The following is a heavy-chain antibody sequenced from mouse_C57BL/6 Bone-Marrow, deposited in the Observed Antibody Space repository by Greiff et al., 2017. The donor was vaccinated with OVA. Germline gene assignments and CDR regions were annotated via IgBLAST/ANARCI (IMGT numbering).Heavy chain of an antibody. CDR3: ARGYYDPFDY. V-gene: IGHV1-61*01. Sequence: QVQLQQSGAELVRPGSSVKLSCKASGYTFTSYWMDWVKQRPGQGLEWIGNIYPSDSETHYNQKFKDKATLTVDKSSSTAYMQLSSLTSEDSAVYYCARGYYDPFDYWGQGTTLTVSS. CDR1: GYTFTSYW. CDR2: IYPSDSET. J-gene: IGHJ2*01. D-gene: IGHD2-4*01.